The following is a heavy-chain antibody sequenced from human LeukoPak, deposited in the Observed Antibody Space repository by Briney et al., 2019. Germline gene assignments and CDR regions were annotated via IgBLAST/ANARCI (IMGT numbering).Heavy chain of an antibody. Sequence: GGSLRLSCAASGFTFSDYYMSWIRQAPGKGLGWVSYISAISSSSTYYADSVKGRFTISRDNAKNSLYLQMNSLRAEDTAVYYCARDFHRRYYDSSGYNAFDIWGQGTMVTVSS. V-gene: IGHV3-11*06. D-gene: IGHD3-22*01. J-gene: IGHJ3*02. CDR1: GFTFSDYY. CDR3: ARDFHRRYYDSSGYNAFDI. CDR2: ISAISSSST.